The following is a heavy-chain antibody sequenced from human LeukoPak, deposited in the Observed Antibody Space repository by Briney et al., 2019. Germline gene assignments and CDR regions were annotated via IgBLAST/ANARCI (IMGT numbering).Heavy chain of an antibody. CDR2: ISSNGGST. J-gene: IGHJ4*02. D-gene: IGHD6-13*01. CDR1: GFTFNTYA. CDR3: AREGSAPGPFAH. Sequence: PGGSLRLSCSASGFTFNTYAMHWVRQAPGKGLEYVSAISSNGGSTYYADSVKGRFTISRDNSKNTLYLQMNSLRVEDTAVYYCAREGSAPGPFAHWGQGTLVTVSS. V-gene: IGHV3-64*04.